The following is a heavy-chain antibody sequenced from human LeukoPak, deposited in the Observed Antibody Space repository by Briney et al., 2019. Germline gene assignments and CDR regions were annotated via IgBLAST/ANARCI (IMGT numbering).Heavy chain of an antibody. CDR1: GGSISSYY. CDR2: IYYSGST. V-gene: IGHV4-59*08. CDR3: ARGRLGYCSSTSCYQGPFDI. Sequence: SETLSLTCTVSGGSISSYYWSWIRQPPGKGLEWIGYIYYSGSTNYNPSLKSRVTISVDTSKNQFSLKLSSVTAADTAVYYCARGRLGYCSSTSCYQGPFDIWGQGTMVTVSS. D-gene: IGHD2-2*01. J-gene: IGHJ3*02.